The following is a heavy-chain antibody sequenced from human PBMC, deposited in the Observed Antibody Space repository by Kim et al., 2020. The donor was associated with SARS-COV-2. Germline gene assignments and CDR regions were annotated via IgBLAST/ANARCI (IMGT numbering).Heavy chain of an antibody. V-gene: IGHV1-69*13. D-gene: IGHD3-10*01. CDR3: ARDPLLETGPAPEGDWFDP. J-gene: IGHJ5*02. Sequence: SVKVSCKASGGTFSSYAISWVRQAPGQGLEWMGGIIPIFGTANYAQKFQGRVTITADESTSTAYMELSSLRSEDTAVYYCARDPLLETGPAPEGDWFDPWGQGTLVTVSS. CDR2: IIPIFGTA. CDR1: GGTFSSYA.